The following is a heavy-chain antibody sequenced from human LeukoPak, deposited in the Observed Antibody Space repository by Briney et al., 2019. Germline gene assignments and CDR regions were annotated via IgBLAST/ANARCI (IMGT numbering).Heavy chain of an antibody. CDR1: GYTFTGYY. CDR2: INPNSGGT. D-gene: IGHD3-16*02. J-gene: IGHJ4*02. Sequence: GASVKVSCKASGYTFTGYYMHWVRHAPEQGLERMGRINPNSGGTNYAQKFQGRVTMTRDTSISTAYMELSRLRSDDTAVYYCARGTLTFGGVIGYWGQGTLVTVSS. V-gene: IGHV1-2*06. CDR3: ARGTLTFGGVIGY.